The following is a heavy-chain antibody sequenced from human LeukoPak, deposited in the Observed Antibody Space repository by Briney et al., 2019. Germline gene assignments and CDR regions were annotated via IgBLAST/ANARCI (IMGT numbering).Heavy chain of an antibody. V-gene: IGHV3-48*03. D-gene: IGHD5-18*01. CDR2: ISSGGNTI. CDR1: GFTSSSYE. Sequence: GGSLRLSCAASGFTSSSYEMNWVRQAPGKELEWVSYISSGGNTIYYADSVKGRFTISRDNAKNSLYLQMNSLRAEDTAVYYCAREGTAMVSFDYWGQGTLVTVSS. J-gene: IGHJ4*02. CDR3: AREGTAMVSFDY.